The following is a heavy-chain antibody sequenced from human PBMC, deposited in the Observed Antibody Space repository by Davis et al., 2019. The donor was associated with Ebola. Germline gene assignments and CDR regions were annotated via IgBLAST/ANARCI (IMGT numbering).Heavy chain of an antibody. Sequence: GEFLKISCAASGFTFSSYSMNWVRQAPGKGLEWVSSISSSSSYIYYADSVKGRFTISRDNAKNSLYLQMNSLRAEDTAVYYCARGYYYGMDVWGQGTTVTVSS. CDR3: ARGYYYGMDV. J-gene: IGHJ6*02. CDR2: ISSSSSYI. CDR1: GFTFSSYS. V-gene: IGHV3-21*01.